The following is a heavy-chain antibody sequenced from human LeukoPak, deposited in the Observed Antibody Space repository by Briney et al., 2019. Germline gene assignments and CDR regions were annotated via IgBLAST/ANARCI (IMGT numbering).Heavy chain of an antibody. Sequence: PSQTLSLTCTVSGGSISSGSYYWSWIRQPAGKGLEWIGRIYTSGSTNYNPSLKSRVTISVDTSKNQFSPKLSAVTAADTAVYYCARDRGTMVRGVIEPFYYYYMDVWGKGTTVTVSS. V-gene: IGHV4-61*02. CDR2: IYTSGST. CDR3: ARDRGTMVRGVIEPFYYYYMDV. D-gene: IGHD3-10*01. J-gene: IGHJ6*03. CDR1: GGSISSGSYY.